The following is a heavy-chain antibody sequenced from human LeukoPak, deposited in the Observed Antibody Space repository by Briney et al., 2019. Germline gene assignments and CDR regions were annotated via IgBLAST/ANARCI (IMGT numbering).Heavy chain of an antibody. CDR3: AKRPGYYGSGSYYNWFDP. CDR1: GFTFSSYG. CDR2: IRYDGSNK. D-gene: IGHD3-10*01. Sequence: PGGSLRLSCAASGFTFSSYGTHWVRQAPGKGLEWVAFIRYDGSNKYYADSVKGRFTISRDNSKNTLYLQMNSLRAEDTAVYYCAKRPGYYGSGSYYNWFDPWGQGTLVTVSS. V-gene: IGHV3-30*02. J-gene: IGHJ5*02.